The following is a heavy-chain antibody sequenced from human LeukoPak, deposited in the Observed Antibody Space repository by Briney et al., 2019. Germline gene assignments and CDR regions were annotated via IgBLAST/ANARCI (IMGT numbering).Heavy chain of an antibody. CDR1: GGSISSSHYY. D-gene: IGHD6-25*01. V-gene: IGHV4-39*01. Sequence: SETLSLTCTVSGGSISSSHYYWGWIRQSPGKGLEWIGSIYYSGTTYYNPSLESRVIISDDTSKNRFSLMLTSLTAADTAVYYCARQYTSGSGYYFDYWGQGALVSVSS. CDR2: IYYSGTT. CDR3: ARQYTSGSGYYFDY. J-gene: IGHJ4*02.